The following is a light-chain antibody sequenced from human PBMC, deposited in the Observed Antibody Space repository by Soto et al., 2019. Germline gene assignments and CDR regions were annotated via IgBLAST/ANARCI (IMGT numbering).Light chain of an antibody. V-gene: IGLV1-47*01. J-gene: IGLJ2*01. Sequence: QSVLPQPPSSSGTPGQRVTVPCSGTSSNIGSNYVYWYQQLPGTAPKLLISRNNQRPSGVPDRFSGSKSGTSASLAISGRRCEDEADYYCAAWVERLAGVILGGGSKLTVL. CDR2: RNN. CDR3: AAWVERLAGVI. CDR1: SSNIGSNY.